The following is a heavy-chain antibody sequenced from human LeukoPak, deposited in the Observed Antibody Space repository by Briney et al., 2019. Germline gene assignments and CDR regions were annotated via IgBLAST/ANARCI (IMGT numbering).Heavy chain of an antibody. CDR3: ASGRYCSSTSCLGFDY. Sequence: ASVKVSCKASGYTFTSYDINWVRQATGQGLEWMGWMNPNSGNTGYAQKFQGRVTMTRNTSISTAYMELSRLRSDDTAVYYCASGRYCSSTSCLGFDYWGQGTLVTVSS. J-gene: IGHJ4*02. D-gene: IGHD2-2*01. CDR1: GYTFTSYD. CDR2: MNPNSGNT. V-gene: IGHV1-8*01.